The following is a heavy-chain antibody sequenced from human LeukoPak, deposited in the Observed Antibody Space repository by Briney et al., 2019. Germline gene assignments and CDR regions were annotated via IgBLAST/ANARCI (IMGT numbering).Heavy chain of an antibody. CDR3: ARDAGSGWYYFDP. Sequence: PSETLSLTCTVSGGSISLSFWSWLRQPAGKGLEWVGRLYPSGRTENNPSLKSRVSISLDAPKSQFSLRLTSVTAAATAVYFCARDAGSGWYYFDPWGQGTRVTVSS. CDR2: LYPSGRT. D-gene: IGHD6-19*01. CDR1: GGSISLSF. J-gene: IGHJ4*02. V-gene: IGHV4-4*07.